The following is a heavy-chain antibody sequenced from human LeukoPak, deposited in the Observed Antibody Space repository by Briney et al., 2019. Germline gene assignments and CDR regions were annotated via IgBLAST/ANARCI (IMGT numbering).Heavy chain of an antibody. J-gene: IGHJ3*02. V-gene: IGHV3-64*01. CDR2: IRSDGSET. D-gene: IGHD6-13*01. Sequence: GGSLRLSFAASGFTFSSHAMHWVRQAPGKGLEYVSAIRSDGSETWYRNSVKGRFTISRDNSKKMLYLQMGSLRVEDMAVYYCASASIAAAGPHDVYDIWGRGTMVTVSS. CDR3: ASASIAAAGPHDVYDI. CDR1: GFTFSSHA.